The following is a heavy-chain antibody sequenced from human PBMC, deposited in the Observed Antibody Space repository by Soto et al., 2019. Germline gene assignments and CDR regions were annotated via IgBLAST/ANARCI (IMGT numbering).Heavy chain of an antibody. Sequence: QVQLVESGGGVVQPGRSLRLSCAASGFTFSSYGMHWVRQAPGKGLEWVAVISYDGSNKYYADSVKGRFTISRDNSKNTLYLQMNSLRAEDTAVYYCAKDRGSGSYYDHWGQGTLVTVSS. CDR1: GFTFSSYG. CDR2: ISYDGSNK. V-gene: IGHV3-30*18. J-gene: IGHJ4*02. D-gene: IGHD1-26*01. CDR3: AKDRGSGSYYDH.